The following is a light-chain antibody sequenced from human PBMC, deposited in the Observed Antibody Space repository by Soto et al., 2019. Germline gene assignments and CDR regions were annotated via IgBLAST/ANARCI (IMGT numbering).Light chain of an antibody. Sequence: QSALTQPPSVSGSPGQSVTISCTGTSSDVGSYNRLSWYQQPPGTAPKLIMYEVNTQPSGVPDRFSGSKSGSTASLTISGLQAEDEADYYCSLYISGSTYVFGTGTKVTV. V-gene: IGLV2-18*01. CDR1: SSDVGSYNR. CDR2: EVN. J-gene: IGLJ1*01. CDR3: SLYISGSTYV.